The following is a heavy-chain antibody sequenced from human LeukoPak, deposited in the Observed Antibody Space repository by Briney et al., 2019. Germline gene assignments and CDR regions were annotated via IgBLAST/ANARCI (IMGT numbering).Heavy chain of an antibody. Sequence: GESLKISCKGSGYSFTSYWISWVRQMPGKGVEWMGIIYPGDSDTRYSPSFQGQVTISADKSISTAYLQWSSLKASDTTMYSCARHGINYYDSSGYYLNWFDPWGQGTLVTVST. CDR3: ARHGINYYDSSGYYLNWFDP. V-gene: IGHV5-51*01. D-gene: IGHD3-22*01. J-gene: IGHJ5*02. CDR1: GYSFTSYW. CDR2: IYPGDSDT.